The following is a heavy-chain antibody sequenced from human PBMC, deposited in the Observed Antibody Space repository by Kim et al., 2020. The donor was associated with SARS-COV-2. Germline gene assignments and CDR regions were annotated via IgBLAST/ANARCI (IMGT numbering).Heavy chain of an antibody. CDR2: ISYDGSNK. V-gene: IGHV3-30*04. Sequence: GGSLRLSCAASGFTFSSYAMHWVRQAPGKGLEWVAVISYDGSNKYYADSVKGRFTISRDNSKNTLYLQMNSLRAEDTAVYYCARDQRAILWFGELLPLVGNYGMDVCGQGTTVTVSS. D-gene: IGHD3-10*01. CDR3: ARDQRAILWFGELLPLVGNYGMDV. CDR1: GFTFSSYA. J-gene: IGHJ6*02.